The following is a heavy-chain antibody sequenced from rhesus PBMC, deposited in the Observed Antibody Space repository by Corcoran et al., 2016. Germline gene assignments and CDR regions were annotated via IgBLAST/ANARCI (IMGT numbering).Heavy chain of an antibody. CDR3: ARYDCSSTYCSAFDY. J-gene: IGHJ4*01. CDR2: ISYTGGST. Sequence: EVQLVESGGGLAKPGGSLRLSCAASGFSFSDYYMYWVRQVPGKGLEWVSGISYTGGSTYYADSVKGRFTISRENAKNTLYLQMDSLRAEDTAVYYCARYDCSSTYCSAFDYWGQGVLVTVSS. CDR1: GFSFSDYY. V-gene: IGHV3S18*01. D-gene: IGHD2-15*01.